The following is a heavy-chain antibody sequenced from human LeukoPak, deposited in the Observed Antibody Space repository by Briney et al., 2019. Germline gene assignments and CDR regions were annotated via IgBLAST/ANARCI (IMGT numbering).Heavy chain of an antibody. CDR2: INSSGGST. Sequence: ASVKVSCKASGYTFTKYYIHWVRQARGQGLEWMVIINSSGGSTIYAQKFQGRVTMTRDTSTSTAYMELGSLRSEDTAVYYCARDLNPVNYGGNSGGDYWGKGTLVTVSS. CDR1: GYTFTKYY. J-gene: IGHJ4*02. CDR3: ARDLNPVNYGGNSGGDY. D-gene: IGHD4-23*01. V-gene: IGHV1-46*01.